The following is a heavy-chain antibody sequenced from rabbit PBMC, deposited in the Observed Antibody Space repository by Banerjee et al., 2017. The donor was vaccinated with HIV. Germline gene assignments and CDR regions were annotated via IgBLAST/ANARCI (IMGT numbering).Heavy chain of an antibody. V-gene: IGHV1S45*01. J-gene: IGHJ4*01. Sequence: QEQLEESGGGLVKPEGSLTLTCKASGFSFGDRDVMCWVRQAPGKGLEWIACINAATAKPVYATWAKGRFTISRTSSTTVTLRMTSLTAADTATYFCARDLAGAIGWNFYLWGPGTLVTVS. CDR2: INAATAKP. CDR3: ARDLAGAIGWNFYL. CDR1: GFSFGDRDV. D-gene: IGHD4-1*01.